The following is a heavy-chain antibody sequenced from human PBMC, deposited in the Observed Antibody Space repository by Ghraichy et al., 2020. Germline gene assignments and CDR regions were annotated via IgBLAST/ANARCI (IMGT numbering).Heavy chain of an antibody. CDR2: ISGYNGNT. Sequence: ASVKVSCKASGYTLANYGLSWVRQAPGQGLEWMGWISGYNGNTNYAQKFRARVTLTRETSTNTAYLELTSLRSDDTAIYYCARDQWSETEIVHYDYWGQGTLVTVSS. CDR1: GYTLANYG. D-gene: IGHD2-15*01. V-gene: IGHV1-18*04. CDR3: ARDQWSETEIVHYDY. J-gene: IGHJ4*02.